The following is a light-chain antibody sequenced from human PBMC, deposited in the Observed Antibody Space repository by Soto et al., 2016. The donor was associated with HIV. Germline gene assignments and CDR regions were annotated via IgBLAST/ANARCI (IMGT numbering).Light chain of an antibody. V-gene: IGKV1-16*02. Sequence: DIQMTQSPSSLSASVGDRVTITCRASQDINNYLAWFQQKPGKAPKSLIYAASTLQSGSHQSSAAVDLGQISLSPSAACSLKILLTYFCQQYKNYPLTFGGG. CDR1: QDINNY. J-gene: IGKJ4*01. CDR2: AAS. CDR3: QQYKNYPLT.